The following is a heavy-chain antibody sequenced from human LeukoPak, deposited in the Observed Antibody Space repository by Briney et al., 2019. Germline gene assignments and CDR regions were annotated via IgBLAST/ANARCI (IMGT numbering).Heavy chain of an antibody. Sequence: ASVKVSCKASGYTFTSYAMKWVRQAPGQWLEWMGWINTNTGNPTYAQGFTGRFVFSLDTSVSTAYLQISSLKAEDTAVYYCARVVQDSSGYMRYYFDYWGQGTLVTVSS. V-gene: IGHV7-4-1*02. CDR2: INTNTGNP. J-gene: IGHJ4*02. D-gene: IGHD3-22*01. CDR3: ARVVQDSSGYMRYYFDY. CDR1: GYTFTSYA.